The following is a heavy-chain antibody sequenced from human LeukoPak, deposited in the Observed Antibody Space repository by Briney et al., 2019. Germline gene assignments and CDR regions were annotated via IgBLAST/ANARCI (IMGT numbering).Heavy chain of an antibody. D-gene: IGHD5-12*01. Sequence: SETLSLTCTVSGVSISSYYWSWIRQPPGKGLEWIGYIYYSGSTNYNPSLKSRVTISVDTSKNQFSLKLSSVAAADTAVYYCARTDIVATFGWFDPWGQGTLVTVSS. CDR1: GVSISSYY. J-gene: IGHJ5*02. CDR3: ARTDIVATFGWFDP. V-gene: IGHV4-59*01. CDR2: IYYSGST.